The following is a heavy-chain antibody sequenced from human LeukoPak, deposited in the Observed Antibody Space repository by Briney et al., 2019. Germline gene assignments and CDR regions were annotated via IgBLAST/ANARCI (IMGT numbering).Heavy chain of an antibody. CDR3: VRGQATAWGLDY. J-gene: IGHJ4*02. CDR2: MRGDGSRL. V-gene: IGHV3-7*01. Sequence: GGSLRLSCVASGFSISTFWMTWVRQAPGKGLEWVANMRGDGSRLYYMDSVKGRFTISRDNAKNSLYLQMNSLRAEDTALYYCVRGQATAWGLDYWGQGTLVTVSS. CDR1: GFSISTFW. D-gene: IGHD6-13*01.